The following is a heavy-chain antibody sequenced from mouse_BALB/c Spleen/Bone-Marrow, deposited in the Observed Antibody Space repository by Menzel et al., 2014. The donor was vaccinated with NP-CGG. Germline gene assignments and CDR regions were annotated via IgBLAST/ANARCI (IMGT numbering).Heavy chain of an antibody. D-gene: IGHD1-1*01. CDR3: AREGGYYYGSSPYFDV. CDR2: INPYNGDT. V-gene: IGHV1-20*02. Sequence: VQLQQSGPELVKPGASVKISCKASGYSFTGYFMNWVMQSHGKSLEWIGRINPYNGDTFYNQKFKGKATLTVDKSSSTAHMELRNLASEDSAVYYCAREGGYYYGSSPYFDVWGAGTTVTVSS. J-gene: IGHJ1*01. CDR1: GYSFTGYF.